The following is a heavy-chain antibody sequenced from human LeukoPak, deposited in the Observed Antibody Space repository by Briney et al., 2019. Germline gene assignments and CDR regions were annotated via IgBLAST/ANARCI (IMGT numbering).Heavy chain of an antibody. CDR2: IKQDGSQE. J-gene: IGHJ3*02. V-gene: IGHV3-7*01. Sequence: GGSLRLSCAAFRFTLSTYWMSWVRQAPGKGLEWVAHIKQDGSQEYYVDSVKGRFTISRDSAKNSLYLQMNSLRAEDTAVYYCARLARDAFDIWGQGTMVTVSS. CDR1: RFTLSTYW. CDR3: ARLARDAFDI.